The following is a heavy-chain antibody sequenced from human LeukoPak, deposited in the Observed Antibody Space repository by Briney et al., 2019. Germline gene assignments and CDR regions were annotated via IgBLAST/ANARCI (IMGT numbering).Heavy chain of an antibody. V-gene: IGHV4-39*07. CDR2: IYYSGST. CDR1: GGSISSSSYY. D-gene: IGHD6-13*01. CDR3: ARGPLKRCSSSWERGYYYYGMDV. J-gene: IGHJ6*02. Sequence: SETLSLTCTVSGGSISSSSYYWGWIRQPPGKGLEWIGSIYYSGSTYYNPSLKSRVTISVDTSKNQFSLKLSSVTAADTAVYYCARGPLKRCSSSWERGYYYYGMDVWGQGTTVTVSS.